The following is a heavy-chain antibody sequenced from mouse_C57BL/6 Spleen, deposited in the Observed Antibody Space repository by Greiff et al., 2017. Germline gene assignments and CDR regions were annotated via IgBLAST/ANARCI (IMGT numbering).Heavy chain of an antibody. CDR1: GYTFTSYW. Sequence: QVQLQQPGAELVKPGASVKLSCKASGYTFTSYWMHWVKQRPGQGLEWIGMIHPNSGSTNYNEKFKSKATLTVDKSSSTAYMQLSSLTSEDSAVYYCARSLYYDYCGFAYWGQGTLVTVSA. D-gene: IGHD2-4*01. CDR2: IHPNSGST. J-gene: IGHJ3*01. CDR3: ARSLYYDYCGFAY. V-gene: IGHV1-64*01.